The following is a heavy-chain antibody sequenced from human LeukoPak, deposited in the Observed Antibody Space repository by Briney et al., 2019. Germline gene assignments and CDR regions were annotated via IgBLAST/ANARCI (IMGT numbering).Heavy chain of an antibody. Sequence: GGTLRLPCAASGFTFSSYGMSWVRQAPGKGLEWVSAISGSGGSTYYADSVKGRFTISRDNSKNTLYLQMNSLRAEDTAVYYCAKDWPRVRGVITYYFDYWGQGTLVTVSS. CDR2: ISGSGGST. D-gene: IGHD3-10*01. V-gene: IGHV3-23*01. CDR3: AKDWPRVRGVITYYFDY. CDR1: GFTFSSYG. J-gene: IGHJ4*02.